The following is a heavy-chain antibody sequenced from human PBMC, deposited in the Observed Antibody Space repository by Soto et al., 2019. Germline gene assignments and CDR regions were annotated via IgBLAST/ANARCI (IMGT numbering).Heavy chain of an antibody. CDR1: GGTFSSYA. J-gene: IGHJ6*02. Sequence: SVKVSCKASGGTFSSYAISWVRQAPGQGLEWMGGIIPIFGTANYAQKFQGRVTITADESTSTAYMELSSLRSEDTAVYYCARDPHSSGYDPPYQQDYYYGMDGWGQGTTVPVSS. D-gene: IGHD3-22*01. V-gene: IGHV1-69*13. CDR2: IIPIFGTA. CDR3: ARDPHSSGYDPPYQQDYYYGMDG.